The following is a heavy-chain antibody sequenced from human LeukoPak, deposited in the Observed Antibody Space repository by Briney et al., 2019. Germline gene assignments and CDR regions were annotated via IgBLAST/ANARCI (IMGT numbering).Heavy chain of an antibody. D-gene: IGHD3-16*01. CDR1: GGSISSGGYY. Sequence: PSETLSLTCTVSGGSISSGGYYWSWIRQHPGKGLEWIGYIYYSGSTYYNPSLKSRVTISVDTSKNQFSLKLSSVTAADTAVYYCAREGGQPASWFDPWGQGTLVTVSS. J-gene: IGHJ5*02. CDR3: AREGGQPASWFDP. V-gene: IGHV4-31*03. CDR2: IYYSGST.